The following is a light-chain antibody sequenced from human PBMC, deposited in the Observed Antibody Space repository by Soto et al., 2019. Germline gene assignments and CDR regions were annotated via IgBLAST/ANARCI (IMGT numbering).Light chain of an antibody. J-gene: IGKJ2*01. V-gene: IGKV3-11*01. CDR1: QSVSSY. CDR2: DAS. Sequence: EIVLTQSPATLSLSPGERATLSCRASQSVSSYLAWYQQKPGQPPRLLIYDASNRATGIAARFSGSGSGTDFTLTISSLDAEDFAIYYCQQYNNWPCTFGQGTKLEIK. CDR3: QQYNNWPCT.